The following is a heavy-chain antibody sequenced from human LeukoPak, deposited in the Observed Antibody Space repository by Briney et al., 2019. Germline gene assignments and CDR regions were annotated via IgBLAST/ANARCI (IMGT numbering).Heavy chain of an antibody. V-gene: IGHV3-74*01. CDR2: INGDGSST. CDR3: ARDGLGSAHAY. D-gene: IGHD3/OR15-3a*01. J-gene: IGHJ4*02. Sequence: GGSLRLSCAASGFTFSSYWMHWVRQAPGKGLVWLSRINGDGSSTSYADSVKGRSTISRDNAKNTLYLQMNSLRAEDTAVYYCARDGLGSAHAYWGQGTLVTVSS. CDR1: GFTFSSYW.